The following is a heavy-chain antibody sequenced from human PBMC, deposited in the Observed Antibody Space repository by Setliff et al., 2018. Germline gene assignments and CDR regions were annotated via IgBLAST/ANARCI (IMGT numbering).Heavy chain of an antibody. CDR1: GGTFTNYA. Sequence: ASVKVSCKASGGTFTNYAISWVRQAPGQGLKWMGGIIPIFGTTKYAQKFQGRVTITADESTSTAYMELSSLRSEDTAVYYCARESGSPRYMDVWGNGTTVTVSS. CDR3: ARESGSPRYMDV. J-gene: IGHJ6*03. CDR2: IIPIFGTT. D-gene: IGHD3-3*01. V-gene: IGHV1-69*13.